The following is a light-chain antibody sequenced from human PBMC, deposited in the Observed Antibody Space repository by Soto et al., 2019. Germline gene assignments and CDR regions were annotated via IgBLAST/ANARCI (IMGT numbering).Light chain of an antibody. V-gene: IGLV2-8*01. CDR3: SSFASNNTRV. CDR1: SSDVGAYNY. CDR2: EVT. Sequence: QSALTQPPSASGSPGQSVTISCTGTSSDVGAYNYVSWYQQHAGKAPKLVIYEVTKRPSGVPDRSSGSKSANTASLTVSGLQAEDEADYYCSSFASNNTRVFGGGTKLTVL. J-gene: IGLJ3*02.